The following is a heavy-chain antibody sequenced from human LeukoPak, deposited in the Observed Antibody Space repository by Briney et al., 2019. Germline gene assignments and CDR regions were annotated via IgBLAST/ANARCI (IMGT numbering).Heavy chain of an antibody. J-gene: IGHJ4*02. CDR3: ARDRRAEADGAFDY. V-gene: IGHV3-66*01. CDR1: GLTVSTSY. D-gene: IGHD3-10*01. Sequence: GGSLRLSCEASGLTVSTSYMSWVRQAPGKGLEWVSVIYSGGSTYYADSVKGRFTISRDNSKNTLYLQMNSLRAEDTAVYYCARDRRAEADGAFDYWGQGTLVTVSS. CDR2: IYSGGST.